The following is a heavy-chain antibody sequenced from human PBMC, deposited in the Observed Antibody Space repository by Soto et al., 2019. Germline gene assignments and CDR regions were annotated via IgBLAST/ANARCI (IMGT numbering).Heavy chain of an antibody. J-gene: IGHJ6*02. CDR2: ISAYNGNT. V-gene: IGHV1-18*01. Sequence: ASVKVSCKASGYTFTSYGISWERQAPGQGLEWMGWISAYNGNTNYAQKLQGRVTMTTDTSKSTAYMELRSLRSDDTAVYYCARDRPPRFLEWPYYYYYGMDVWGQGTTVTVSS. CDR1: GYTFTSYG. D-gene: IGHD3-3*01. CDR3: ARDRPPRFLEWPYYYYYGMDV.